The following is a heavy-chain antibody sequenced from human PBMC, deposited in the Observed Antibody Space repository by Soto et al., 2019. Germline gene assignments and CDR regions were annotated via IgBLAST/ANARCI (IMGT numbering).Heavy chain of an antibody. CDR1: DGSISSYY. J-gene: IGHJ4*02. Sequence: QVQLQESGPGLVKPSETLSLTCTVSDGSISSYYWSWIRQPPGKGLEWIGYIYYSGSTNYNPSLKSRVTISVDTSKNQFSLKLSSVTAADTAVYYCARRYGGNLDYWGQGTLVTVSS. CDR3: ARRYGGNLDY. D-gene: IGHD2-15*01. CDR2: IYYSGST. V-gene: IGHV4-59*08.